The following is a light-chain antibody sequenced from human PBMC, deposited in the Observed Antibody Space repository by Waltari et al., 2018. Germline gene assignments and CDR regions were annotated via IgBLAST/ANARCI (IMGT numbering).Light chain of an antibody. J-gene: IGLJ3*02. V-gene: IGLV1-47*01. Sequence: QSVLTQSPSASGAPGQSVTISCSGSNSNIGSNYVYWYQQLPGTAPKVLIYRTHPWPPGVLGRFSGSKSDTSASLAISGLRSEDEADYYCAAWDDSLSVWVFGERTKLTVL. CDR1: NSNIGSNY. CDR2: RTH. CDR3: AAWDDSLSVWV.